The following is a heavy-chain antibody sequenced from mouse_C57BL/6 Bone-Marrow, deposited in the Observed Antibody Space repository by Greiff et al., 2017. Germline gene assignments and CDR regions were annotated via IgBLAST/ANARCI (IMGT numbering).Heavy chain of an antibody. D-gene: IGHD2-3*01. CDR1: GFTFSDYG. V-gene: IGHV5-15*01. J-gene: IGHJ1*03. CDR3: ARFYDGYYVQYFDV. CDR2: ISNLAYSI. Sequence: EVKLMESGGGLVQPGGSLKLSCAASGFTFSDYGMAWVRQAPRKGPEWVAFISNLAYSIYYADTVPGRFTISRENAKNTLYLEMSSLRSEDTAMYYCARFYDGYYVQYFDVWGTGTTVTVSS.